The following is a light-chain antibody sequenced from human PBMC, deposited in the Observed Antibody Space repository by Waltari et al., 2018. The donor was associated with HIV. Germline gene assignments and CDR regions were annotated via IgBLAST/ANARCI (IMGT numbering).Light chain of an antibody. CDR2: GAS. CDR1: QTIYSY. V-gene: IGKV1-39*01. J-gene: IGKJ2*01. CDR3: QQSYTIPYT. Sequence: DIQMTQFPSSLSASVGDRISVTCRTHQTIYSYLNWYKQKSGKPPKLLIYGASTLLSGVPSRFSGRGSGASFTLVIDSLQSDDFATYYCQQSYTIPYTFGLGTILDIK.